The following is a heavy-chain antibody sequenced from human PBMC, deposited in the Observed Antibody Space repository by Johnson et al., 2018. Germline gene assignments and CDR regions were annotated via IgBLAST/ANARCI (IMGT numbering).Heavy chain of an antibody. V-gene: IGHV4-34*01. J-gene: IGHJ2*01. CDR1: HGSLSSFF. Sequence: QVQLQQLGAGLWKPSETLSLTCAVRHGSLSSFFWSWIRQPPGKGLEWIGEINHSGGSNPNPSLRSRVALSVDTSNNQFSLGLSSLPAADPAVYFGAGGDYDFWSGYFRFWYFDLWGRGTLVTVSS. CDR3: AGGDYDFWSGYFRFWYFDL. D-gene: IGHD3-3*01. CDR2: INHSGGS.